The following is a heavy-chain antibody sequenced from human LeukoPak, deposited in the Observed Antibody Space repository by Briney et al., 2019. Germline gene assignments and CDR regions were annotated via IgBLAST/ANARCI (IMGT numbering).Heavy chain of an antibody. Sequence: SGTLSLTCAVSGGSISSSNWWSWVRQPPGKGLEWIGEIYHSGSTNYNPSLKSRVTISVDKSKNQFSLKLSSVTAADTAVYYCARQMEGEPGSFDFWGQGTLVTVSS. V-gene: IGHV4-4*02. J-gene: IGHJ4*02. D-gene: IGHD1-14*01. CDR3: ARQMEGEPGSFDF. CDR2: IYHSGST. CDR1: GGSISSSNW.